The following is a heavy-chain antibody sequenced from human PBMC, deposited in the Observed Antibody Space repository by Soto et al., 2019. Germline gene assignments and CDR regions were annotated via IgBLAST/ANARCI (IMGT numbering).Heavy chain of an antibody. D-gene: IGHD3-22*01. CDR2: IYPGDSDT. V-gene: IGHV5-51*01. CDR1: GYSFTSYW. Sequence: PGESLKISCKGSGYSFTSYWIGWVRQMPGKGLEWMGIIYPGDSDTRYSPSFQGQVTISADKSISTAYLQWSSLKASDTAMYYCARHGRYYDSSGYPSAQDYWGKGTLVTVSS. J-gene: IGHJ4*02. CDR3: ARHGRYYDSSGYPSAQDY.